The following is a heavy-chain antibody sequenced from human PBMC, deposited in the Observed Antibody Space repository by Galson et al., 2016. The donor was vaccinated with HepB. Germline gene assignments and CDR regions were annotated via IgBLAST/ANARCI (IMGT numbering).Heavy chain of an antibody. CDR3: ARGRVDCSSTSCYVHDAFDI. Sequence: SVKVSCKASGYAFTNYDINWVRQATGQGLEWMGWMNPNSGNTGYAQKFQGRVTMTRDTSIDTAYMELSSLRSEDTAVYYCARGRVDCSSTSCYVHDAFDIWGQGTMVTVSS. CDR2: MNPNSGNT. CDR1: GYAFTNYD. D-gene: IGHD2-2*01. J-gene: IGHJ3*02. V-gene: IGHV1-8*01.